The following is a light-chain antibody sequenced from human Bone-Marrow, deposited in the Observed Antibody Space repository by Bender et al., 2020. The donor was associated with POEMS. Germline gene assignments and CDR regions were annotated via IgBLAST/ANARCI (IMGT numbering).Light chain of an antibody. V-gene: IGLV2-23*02. CDR3: SSYDATTTLFV. CDR1: SGDVGTYDL. CDR2: AVS. J-gene: IGLJ1*01. Sequence: QSALTQPAFVSGSPGQSLTISCTGSSGDVGTYDLISWYQQHPGKTPFVLIYAVSKRPSGVSDRFSGSKSGNTASLTISGLQAEDEADYYCSSYDATTTLFVFGSGTKVAVL.